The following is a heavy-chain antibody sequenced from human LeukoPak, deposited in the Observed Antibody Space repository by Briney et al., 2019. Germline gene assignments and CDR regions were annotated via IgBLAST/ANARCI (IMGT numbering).Heavy chain of an antibody. Sequence: GGSLRLSCAASGFTFSSYEMNWVRQAPGKGLEWVSYISSSGSTTYYADSVKGRFTISRDNSKNTLYLQMNSLRAEDTAVYYCAKPVGRYCSSTSCYRAFDYWGQGTLVTVSS. D-gene: IGHD2-2*02. CDR2: ISSSGSTT. CDR3: AKPVGRYCSSTSCYRAFDY. V-gene: IGHV3-48*03. J-gene: IGHJ4*02. CDR1: GFTFSSYE.